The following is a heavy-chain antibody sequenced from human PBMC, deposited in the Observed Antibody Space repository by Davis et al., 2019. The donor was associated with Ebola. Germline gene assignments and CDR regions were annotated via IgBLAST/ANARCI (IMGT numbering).Heavy chain of an antibody. Sequence: MPSETLSLTCTVSGGSVSSGGHYWSWIRQPPGKGLEWIAYIYYSGSTHYNPSLKSRATISVDTSRNQFSLRLSSVTAADTAVYYCARVGRGYSYGNIDYWGQGTLVTVSS. D-gene: IGHD5-18*01. CDR1: GGSVSSGGHY. CDR3: ARVGRGYSYGNIDY. J-gene: IGHJ4*02. CDR2: IYYSGST. V-gene: IGHV4-61*08.